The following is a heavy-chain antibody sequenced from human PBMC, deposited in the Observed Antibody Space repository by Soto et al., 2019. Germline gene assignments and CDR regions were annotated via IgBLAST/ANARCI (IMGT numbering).Heavy chain of an antibody. CDR1: GYSISSGYY. J-gene: IGHJ4*02. Sequence: SETLSLTCTVSGYSISSGYYWGWIRQPPGKGLEWIGSIYHSGSTYYNPSLKSRVTISVDTSKNQFSLMLSSVTAADTAVYYCARVRITGTDYWGQGTLVTVSS. V-gene: IGHV4-38-2*02. D-gene: IGHD1-20*01. CDR2: IYHSGST. CDR3: ARVRITGTDY.